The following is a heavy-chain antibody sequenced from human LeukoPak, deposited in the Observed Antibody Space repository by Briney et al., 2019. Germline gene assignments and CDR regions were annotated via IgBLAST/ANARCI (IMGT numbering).Heavy chain of an antibody. V-gene: IGHV3-30*18. J-gene: IGHJ6*04. CDR3: AKDASGSYPTYGIDV. Sequence: PGGSLRLSFAAPGFTFSSYGMHWVRQAPGKGLERVEVISYDGSNKYYADSVKGRFTISSDNSRNKLYLQMNSLRAEDTAVYYCAKDASGSYPTYGIDVWGKGTRVSVSS. D-gene: IGHD1-26*01. CDR2: ISYDGSNK. CDR1: GFTFSSYG.